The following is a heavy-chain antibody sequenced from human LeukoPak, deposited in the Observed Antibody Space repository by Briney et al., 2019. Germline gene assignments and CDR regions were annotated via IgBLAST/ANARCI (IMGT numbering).Heavy chain of an antibody. V-gene: IGHV4-39*01. Sequence: SETLSLTCAVYGGSFSSYYWGWIRQPPGKGLEWIGSIYYSGSTYYNPSLKSRVTISVDTSKNQFSLKLSSVTAADTAVYYCAGRSRRYFDWPFDYWGQGTLVTVSS. CDR1: GGSFSSYY. CDR2: IYYSGST. J-gene: IGHJ4*02. D-gene: IGHD3-9*01. CDR3: AGRSRRYFDWPFDY.